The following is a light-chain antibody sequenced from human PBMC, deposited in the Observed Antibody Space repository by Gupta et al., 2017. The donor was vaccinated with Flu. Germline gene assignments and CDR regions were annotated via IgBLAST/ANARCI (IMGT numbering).Light chain of an antibody. J-gene: IGLJ1*01. Sequence: GTISCSGSSSNSGSNAVNWYQQVPGTSPKLLIYGSNQRPSGVPDRFAGSKSGTSASLAIRGLQSEDEADYYCAAWDDSLNGHYVFGTGTKVTVL. CDR1: SSNSGSNA. V-gene: IGLV1-44*01. CDR3: AAWDDSLNGHYV. CDR2: GSN.